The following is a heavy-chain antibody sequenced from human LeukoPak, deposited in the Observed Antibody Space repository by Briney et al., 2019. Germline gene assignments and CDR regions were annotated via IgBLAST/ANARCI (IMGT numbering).Heavy chain of an antibody. D-gene: IGHD3-3*01. Sequence: GRSLRLSCAASGFTFSSYWMSWVRQAPGKGLEWVANIKQDGGEKYYVDSVKGRFTISRDNAKNSLYLQMNSLRAEDTAVYYCAREGDDFWSGYLNWFDPWGQGTLVTVSS. V-gene: IGHV3-7*01. J-gene: IGHJ5*02. CDR1: GFTFSSYW. CDR2: IKQDGGEK. CDR3: AREGDDFWSGYLNWFDP.